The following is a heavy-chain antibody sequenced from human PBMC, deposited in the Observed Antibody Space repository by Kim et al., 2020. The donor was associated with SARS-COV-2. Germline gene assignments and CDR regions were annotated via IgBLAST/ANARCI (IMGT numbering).Heavy chain of an antibody. V-gene: IGHV3-53*01. Sequence: GGSLRLSCAASGFTVSSNYMSWVRQAPGKGLEWVSVIYSGGSTYYADSVKGRFTISRDNSKNTLYLQMNSLRAEDTAVYYCARACIAAAGQFDYWGQGTLVTVSS. D-gene: IGHD6-13*01. CDR3: ARACIAAAGQFDY. CDR2: IYSGGST. J-gene: IGHJ4*02. CDR1: GFTVSSNY.